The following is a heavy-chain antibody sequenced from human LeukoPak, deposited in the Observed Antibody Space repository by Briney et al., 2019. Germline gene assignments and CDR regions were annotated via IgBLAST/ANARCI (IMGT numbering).Heavy chain of an antibody. D-gene: IGHD3-3*01. CDR3: ARDPTIFGVVIVPDY. V-gene: IGHV3-7*01. CDR2: IKQDESEK. J-gene: IGHJ4*02. CDR1: GFTFSSYW. Sequence: GGSLRLSCAASGFTFSSYWMSWVRQAPGKGLEGVANIKQDESEKYYLDSVKGRFTISRDNAKNSLYLQMNSLRAEDTAVYYCARDPTIFGVVIVPDYWGQGTLVTVSS.